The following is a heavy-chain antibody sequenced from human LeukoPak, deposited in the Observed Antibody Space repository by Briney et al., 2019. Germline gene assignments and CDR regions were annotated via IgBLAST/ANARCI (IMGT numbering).Heavy chain of an antibody. CDR3: ARVDYVWGSYLFDY. V-gene: IGHV3-7*01. J-gene: IGHJ4*02. CDR2: IKQDGSEK. CDR1: GFTFSSYW. Sequence: GGSLRLSCAASGFTFSSYWMSWVRQAPGKGLEWVANIKQDGSEKYYVDSVKGRFTISRDNAKNSLYLQMNSLRAEDTAVYYCARVDYVWGSYLFDYWGQGTLVTVSS. D-gene: IGHD3-16*02.